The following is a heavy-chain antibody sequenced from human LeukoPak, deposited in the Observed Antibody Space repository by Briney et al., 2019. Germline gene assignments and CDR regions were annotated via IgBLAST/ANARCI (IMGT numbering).Heavy chain of an antibody. CDR2: ISSSSSTI. Sequence: PGGSLRLSCAASGFTFSSCSMSWVRQAPGKGLEWVSYISSSSSTIYYADSVKGRFTISRDNAKNSLYLQMNSLRAEDTAVYYCARGGSSGWYSFGAFDIWGQGTMVTVSS. V-gene: IGHV3-48*01. D-gene: IGHD6-19*01. CDR3: ARGGSSGWYSFGAFDI. J-gene: IGHJ3*02. CDR1: GFTFSSCS.